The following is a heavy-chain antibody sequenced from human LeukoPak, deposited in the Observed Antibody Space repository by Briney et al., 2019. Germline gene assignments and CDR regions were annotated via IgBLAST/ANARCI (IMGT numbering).Heavy chain of an antibody. CDR2: IYYSGST. D-gene: IGHD3-22*01. CDR3: ARMPYYYDSSGYYKYAFDI. J-gene: IGHJ3*02. Sequence: SETLSLTCTVSGGSISSGGYYWSWIRQHPGQGLEWIGYIYYSGSTYYNPSLKSRVTISVDTSKNQFSLKLSSVTAADTAVYYCARMPYYYDSSGYYKYAFDIWGQGTMVTVSS. V-gene: IGHV4-31*03. CDR1: GGSISSGGYY.